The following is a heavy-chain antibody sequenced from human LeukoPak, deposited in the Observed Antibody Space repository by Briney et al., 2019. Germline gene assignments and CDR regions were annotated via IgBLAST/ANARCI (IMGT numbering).Heavy chain of an antibody. CDR2: IKQDGSEK. D-gene: IGHD3-3*01. CDR1: GFTFSSYW. J-gene: IGHJ6*03. CDR3: ARVFGFWSGYYNYMDV. Sequence: GGSLRLSCAASGFTFSSYWMSWVRQAPGKGLEWVANIKQDGSEKYYVDSVKDRFTISRDNAKNSLYLQMNSLRAEDTAVYYCARVFGFWSGYYNYMDVWGKGTTVTVSS. V-gene: IGHV3-7*01.